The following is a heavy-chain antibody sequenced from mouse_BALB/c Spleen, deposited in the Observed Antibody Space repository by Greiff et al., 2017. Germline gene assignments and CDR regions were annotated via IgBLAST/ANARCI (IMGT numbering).Heavy chain of an antibody. D-gene: IGHD2-2*01. V-gene: IGHV5-6-5*01. J-gene: IGHJ1*01. CDR2: ISSGGST. Sequence: EVKLMESGGGLVKPGGSLKLSCAASGFTFSSYAMSWVRQTPEKRLEWVASISSGGSTYYPDSVKGRFTISRDNARNILYLQMSILRSEDTAMYYCARLAYGYDWYFDVWGAGTTVTVSS. CDR3: ARLAYGYDWYFDV. CDR1: GFTFSSYA.